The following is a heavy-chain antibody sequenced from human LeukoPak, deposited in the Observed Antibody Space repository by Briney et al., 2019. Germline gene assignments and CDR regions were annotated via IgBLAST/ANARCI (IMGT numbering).Heavy chain of an antibody. V-gene: IGHV1-46*01. CDR1: GYTFTSYY. CDR3: ARGRGVVVSGATHRGYYYSMDV. Sequence: ASVKVSCKASGYTFTSYYMHWVRQAPGQGLEWMGIINPSGGSTSYARKFQGRVTMTRDTSTSTVYMELSSLSSEDTAVYYCARGRGVVVSGATHRGYYYSMDVWGQGTTVTASS. CDR2: INPSGGST. J-gene: IGHJ6*02. D-gene: IGHD2-2*01.